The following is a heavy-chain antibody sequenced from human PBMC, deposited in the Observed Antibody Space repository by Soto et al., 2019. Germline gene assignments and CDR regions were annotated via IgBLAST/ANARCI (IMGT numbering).Heavy chain of an antibody. CDR3: ARTGYSYGLGY. CDR1: GATFSSYA. V-gene: IGHV1-18*01. Sequence: SWRVSGKASGATFSSYATSSVRQAPGEGLEWMGWIRAYNGNTNYAQKLQGRVTMTTDTSTSTAYMELRSLRSDDTAVYYCARTGYSYGLGYWGQGTLVTVSS. CDR2: IRAYNGNT. J-gene: IGHJ4*02. D-gene: IGHD5-18*01.